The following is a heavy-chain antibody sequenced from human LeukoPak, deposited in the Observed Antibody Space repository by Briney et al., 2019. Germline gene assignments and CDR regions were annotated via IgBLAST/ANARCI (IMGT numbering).Heavy chain of an antibody. CDR1: GFTFSSYA. Sequence: GGSLRLSCEASGFTFSSYAMTWVRQASGEGLEWVSAISGRGISTYYADSVKGRFTISRDNSRNTLFLQMNSLRAEDTAVYYCANLLSTDSGSGSPFENWGQGTLVTVSS. V-gene: IGHV3-23*01. J-gene: IGHJ4*02. CDR3: ANLLSTDSGSGSPFEN. D-gene: IGHD3-10*01. CDR2: ISGRGIST.